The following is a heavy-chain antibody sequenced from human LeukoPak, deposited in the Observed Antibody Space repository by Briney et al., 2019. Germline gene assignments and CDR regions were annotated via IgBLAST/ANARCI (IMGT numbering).Heavy chain of an antibody. CDR1: GFTFSSYE. Sequence: PGGSLRLSCAASGFTFSSYEMNWVRQAPGKGLEWVSYISSSGSTIYYADSVKGRFTISRDNAKNSLYLQMNSLRAEDTAVYYCARDRDYYDSSGYIVGYFQHWGQGTLVTVSS. CDR3: ARDRDYYDSSGYIVGYFQH. J-gene: IGHJ1*01. D-gene: IGHD3-22*01. V-gene: IGHV3-48*03. CDR2: ISSSGSTI.